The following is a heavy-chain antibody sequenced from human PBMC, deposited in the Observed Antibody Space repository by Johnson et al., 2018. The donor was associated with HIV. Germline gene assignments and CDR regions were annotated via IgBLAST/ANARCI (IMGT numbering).Heavy chain of an antibody. CDR3: ARTVCRGGRCYSHDAFDI. CDR1: GFTFSNYD. D-gene: IGHD2-15*01. V-gene: IGHV3-13*01. Sequence: VQLVESGGGLVQAGGSLRLSCAASGFTFSNYDMYWVRQATGKGLEWVSGIGTAGDTHYADSLKGRFTISREDAKNSLYLQMNSLRAGDTALYYCARTVCRGGRCYSHDAFDIWGQGTMVTVSS. J-gene: IGHJ3*02. CDR2: IGTAGDT.